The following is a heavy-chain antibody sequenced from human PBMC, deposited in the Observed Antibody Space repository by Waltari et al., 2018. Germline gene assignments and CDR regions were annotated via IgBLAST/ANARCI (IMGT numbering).Heavy chain of an antibody. CDR2: ISAYNGNT. CDR3: ARDLGESSSGQINYYGMDV. D-gene: IGHD6-19*01. V-gene: IGHV1-18*01. J-gene: IGHJ6*02. CDR1: GYPFTSYG. Sequence: QVQLVQSGAEVKKPGASVKVSCQASGYPFTSYGISWVRQAPGHGLEGMGWISAYNGNTNYAQKLQGRVTMTTDTSTSTAYMELRSLRSDDTAVYYCARDLGESSSGQINYYGMDVWGQGTTVTVSS.